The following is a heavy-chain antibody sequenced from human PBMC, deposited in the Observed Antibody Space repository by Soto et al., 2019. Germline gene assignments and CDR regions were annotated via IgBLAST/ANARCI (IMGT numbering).Heavy chain of an antibody. CDR1: GFTFSSYA. CDR2: ISGSGGST. CDR3: AKDYYYDSSGYYYKGGIDY. Sequence: EVQLLESGGGLVQPGGSLRLSCAASGFTFSSYAMSWVRQAPGKGLEWVSAISGSGGSTYYADSVKGRFTISRDNSKNTLYLQMNSLRAEDTAVYYCAKDYYYDSSGYYYKGGIDYWGQGTLVTVSS. D-gene: IGHD3-22*01. J-gene: IGHJ4*02. V-gene: IGHV3-23*01.